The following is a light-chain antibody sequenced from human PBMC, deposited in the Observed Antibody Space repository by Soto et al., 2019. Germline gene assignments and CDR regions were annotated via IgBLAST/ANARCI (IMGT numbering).Light chain of an antibody. Sequence: DIQMTQSPSSLSASVGDRVTITCQASQDIKNYLNWYQQKPGKAPNLLIYDASNLKTGVPSRFSGSGSGTHFTFTISSLQPEDIATYYCQHYDHLPPLSFGGGTKVEVK. CDR2: DAS. CDR1: QDIKNY. V-gene: IGKV1-33*01. J-gene: IGKJ4*01. CDR3: QHYDHLPPLS.